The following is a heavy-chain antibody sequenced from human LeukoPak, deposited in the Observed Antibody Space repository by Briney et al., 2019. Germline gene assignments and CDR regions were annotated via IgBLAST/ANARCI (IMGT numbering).Heavy chain of an antibody. CDR2: IYSGGST. D-gene: IGHD3-9*01. J-gene: IGHJ4*02. CDR3: ARGPDYDILTAYSRAFDY. Sequence: GGFLRLSCATSGFTVSSNYMSWVRQAPGKGLEWVSVIYSGGSTYYADSVKGRFTISRDNSKNTLYLQMNSLRAEDTAVYYCARGPDYDILTAYSRAFDYWGQGTLVTVSS. CDR1: GFTVSSNY. V-gene: IGHV3-53*01.